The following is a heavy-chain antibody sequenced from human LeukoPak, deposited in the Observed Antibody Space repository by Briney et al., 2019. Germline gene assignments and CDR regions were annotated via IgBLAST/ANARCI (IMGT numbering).Heavy chain of an antibody. CDR3: ARENYGLGSCPDY. V-gene: IGHV3-30*04. Sequence: PGRSLRLSCAASGFTFSSYAMHWVRQAPGKGLEWVAVISYDGSNKYYADSVKGRFTISRDNSKNTLYLQMNSLRAEDTAVYYCARENYGLGSCPDYWGQGTLVTVSS. CDR2: ISYDGSNK. CDR1: GFTFSSYA. J-gene: IGHJ4*02. D-gene: IGHD3-10*01.